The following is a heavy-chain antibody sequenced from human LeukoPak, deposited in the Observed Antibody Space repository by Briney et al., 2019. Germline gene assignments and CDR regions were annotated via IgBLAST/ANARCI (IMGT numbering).Heavy chain of an antibody. J-gene: IGHJ4*02. CDR2: ISGSGGNT. CDR1: GFTFSSYA. V-gene: IGHV3-23*01. D-gene: IGHD3-16*01. Sequence: GGSLRLSCAASGFTFSSYAMSWVRQAPGKGLEWVSAISGSGGNTYYADSVKGRFTISRDNSKNTLYLQMNSLRAEDTAVYYCAKDLSYSLYFDYWGQGTLVTVSS. CDR3: AKDLSYSLYFDY.